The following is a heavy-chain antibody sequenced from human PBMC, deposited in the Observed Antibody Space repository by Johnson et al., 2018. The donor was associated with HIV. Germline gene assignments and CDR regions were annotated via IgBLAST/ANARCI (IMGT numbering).Heavy chain of an antibody. J-gene: IGHJ3*02. CDR2: VYSGGTT. CDR3: TRRSPYDALDI. Sequence: EVQLVESGGVVVQPGGSLRLSCVASGFTFADFAMHWVRQAPGKGLESVSVVYSGGTTHYADSVKGRSTISRDNSRNRLYLQMKSLRAEDTAVYYCTRRSPYDALDIWGQGTMVTVSS. CDR1: GFTFADFA. V-gene: IGHV3-66*02.